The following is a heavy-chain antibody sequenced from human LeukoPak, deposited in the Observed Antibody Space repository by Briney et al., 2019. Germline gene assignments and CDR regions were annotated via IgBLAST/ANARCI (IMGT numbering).Heavy chain of an antibody. Sequence: GGSLRLSCAASGFTFSNAWMSWVRQAPGKGLEWVGRIKSKTDGGTTDYAAPVKGRFTISRDDSKNTLYLQMNSLKTEDTAVYYCTTVAPRYDYVWGSYRYTDYFDYWGQGTLVTVSS. CDR3: TTVAPRYDYVWGSYRYTDYFDY. CDR2: IKSKTDGGTT. J-gene: IGHJ4*02. V-gene: IGHV3-15*01. CDR1: GFTFSNAW. D-gene: IGHD3-16*02.